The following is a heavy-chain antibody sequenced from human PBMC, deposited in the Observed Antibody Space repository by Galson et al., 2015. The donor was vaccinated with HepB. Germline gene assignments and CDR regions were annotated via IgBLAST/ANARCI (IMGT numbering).Heavy chain of an antibody. CDR2: IRTKVRNYAT. J-gene: IGHJ5*02. D-gene: IGHD1-26*01. V-gene: IGHV3-73*01. Sequence: SLRLSCAASGFTFSDSAIHWVRQPSGKGLEWVGRIRTKVRNYATTYGASGQGRFTFSRDDSKNTAYLHMNSLKIEDTAVYYCTSARGHLLLTGLSWFEPWGQGTLVVVAS. CDR3: TSARGHLLLTGLSWFEP. CDR1: GFTFSDSA.